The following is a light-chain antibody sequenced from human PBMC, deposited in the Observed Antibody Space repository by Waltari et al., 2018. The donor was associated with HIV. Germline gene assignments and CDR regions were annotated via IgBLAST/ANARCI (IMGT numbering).Light chain of an antibody. Sequence: QSELSQPPSASGTPGQRVAISCSGSSSNTGSNTVNWYQQLPGTAPNLLIYSNNQRPSGVPDRFSGSKSGTSASLAITGLQSEDEADYYCALWDDSLNGVLFGGGTKLTVL. CDR3: ALWDDSLNGVL. V-gene: IGLV1-44*01. J-gene: IGLJ2*01. CDR2: SNN. CDR1: SSNTGSNT.